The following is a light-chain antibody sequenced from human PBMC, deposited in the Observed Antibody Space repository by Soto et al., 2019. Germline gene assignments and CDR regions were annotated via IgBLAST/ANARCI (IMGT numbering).Light chain of an antibody. J-gene: IGKJ1*01. V-gene: IGKV1-5*01. CDR2: DAS. CDR3: QQYNNYPRP. CDR1: ESIRTW. Sequence: DIQMTQSPSTLSASIGDRVTITCRASESIRTWLAWYQHKPGEAPKFLIYDASSLESGVPSRFSGSGSGTEFTLTISNLQPDDFATYFCQQYNNYPRPFGQGTKVAIK.